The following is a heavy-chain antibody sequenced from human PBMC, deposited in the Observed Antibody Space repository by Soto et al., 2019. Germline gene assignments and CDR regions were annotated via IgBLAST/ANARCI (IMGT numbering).Heavy chain of an antibody. Sequence: EVQLLESGGGLVQPGGSLRLSCAASGFTFSSYAMGWVRQAPGKGLEWVSGISGGATSTYYADSVKGRFTISRDNSKNRMFLQMNSLRAEDTATYFCAKVVDGCGQTRCGAFDIWGQGTVVTVSS. V-gene: IGHV3-23*01. CDR1: GFTFSSYA. D-gene: IGHD2-15*01. J-gene: IGHJ3*02. CDR3: AKVVDGCGQTRCGAFDI. CDR2: ISGGATST.